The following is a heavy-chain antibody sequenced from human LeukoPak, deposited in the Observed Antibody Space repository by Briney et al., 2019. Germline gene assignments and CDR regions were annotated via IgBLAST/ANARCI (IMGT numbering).Heavy chain of an antibody. CDR3: ARERGEPTVSPYYYYMDV. CDR1: GFTFSTYF. CDR2: INGDGSSA. J-gene: IGHJ6*03. V-gene: IGHV3-74*01. Sequence: GGSLRLSCAASGFTFSTYFMHWVRQAPGKWLVWVSRINGDGSSASYADSVKGRFTISRDNAKNTLYLQMNSLRAEDTALYYCARERGEPTVSPYYYYMDVWGKGTTVTVSS. D-gene: IGHD4-17*01.